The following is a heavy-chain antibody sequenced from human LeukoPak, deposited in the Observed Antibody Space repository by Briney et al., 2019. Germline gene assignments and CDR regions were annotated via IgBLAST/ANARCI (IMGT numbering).Heavy chain of an antibody. D-gene: IGHD2-8*01. V-gene: IGHV4-59*01. CDR3: AREVFRYYYMDV. CDR1: GGSISSYY. Sequence: SETLSLTCTVSGGSISSYYWSWIRQPPGKGLEWIGYSYYSGSTNYNPSLKSRVTISVDTSKNQFSLKLSSVTAADTAVYYCAREVFRYYYMDVWGQGTTATVSS. CDR2: SYYSGST. J-gene: IGHJ6*03.